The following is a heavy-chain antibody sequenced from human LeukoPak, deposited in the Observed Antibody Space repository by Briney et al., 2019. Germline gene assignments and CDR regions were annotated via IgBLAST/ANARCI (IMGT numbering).Heavy chain of an antibody. J-gene: IGHJ4*02. Sequence: KPGGSLRLSCAASGFTFSAFSMNWVRQAPGKGLEWVSAISSSSSDIYYTDSVKGRFTLSRDNSKNTLYLQMNSLRAEDTAVYYCAKSHYYGSGSYDYWGQGTLVTVSS. CDR3: AKSHYYGSGSYDY. V-gene: IGHV3-21*04. D-gene: IGHD3-10*01. CDR1: GFTFSAFS. CDR2: ISSSSSDI.